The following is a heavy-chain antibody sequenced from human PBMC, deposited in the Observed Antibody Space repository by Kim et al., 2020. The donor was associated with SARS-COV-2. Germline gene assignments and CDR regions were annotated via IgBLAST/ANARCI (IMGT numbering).Heavy chain of an antibody. CDR3: ARDVVVAYRGHYGMDV. J-gene: IGHJ6*02. V-gene: IGHV1-69*13. CDR2: IIPIFGTA. CDR1: GGTFSSYA. D-gene: IGHD2-15*01. Sequence: SVKVSCKASGGTFSSYAISWVRQAPGQGLEWMGGIIPIFGTANYAQKFQGRVTITEDESTSTAYMELSSLRSEDTAVYYCARDVVVAYRGHYGMDVWGQGTTVTVSS.